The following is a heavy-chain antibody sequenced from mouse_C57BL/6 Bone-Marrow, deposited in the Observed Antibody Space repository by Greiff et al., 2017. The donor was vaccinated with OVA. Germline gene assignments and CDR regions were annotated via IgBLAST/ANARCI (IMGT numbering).Heavy chain of an antibody. CDR3: ARHEELLWYFEV. CDR2: ISGGGGNT. V-gene: IGHV5-9*01. D-gene: IGHD2-12*01. Sequence: EVKLVESGGGLVKPGGSLKLSCAASGFTFSSYTMSWVRQTPEKRLEWVATISGGGGNTYYPDSVKGRFTISRDNAKNTLYLQMSSLRSEDAALYYCARHEELLWYFEVWGTGTTGTVSS. CDR1: GFTFSSYT. J-gene: IGHJ1*03.